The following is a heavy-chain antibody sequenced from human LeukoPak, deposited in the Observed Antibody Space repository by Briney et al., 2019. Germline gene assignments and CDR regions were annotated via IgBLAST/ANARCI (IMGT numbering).Heavy chain of an antibody. CDR2: ISSYSSNI. CDR3: ARAHLDYSDFDY. D-gene: IGHD4-11*01. CDR1: GFTFSSYT. J-gene: IGHJ4*02. V-gene: IGHV3-21*01. Sequence: PGGSLRLSCAASGFTFSSYTMNWVRQAPGKGLEWVSSISSYSSNIYYADSVKGRFTISRDIAKNSLYLQMNSLRVEDTAVYYCARAHLDYSDFDYWGQGTLVTVSS.